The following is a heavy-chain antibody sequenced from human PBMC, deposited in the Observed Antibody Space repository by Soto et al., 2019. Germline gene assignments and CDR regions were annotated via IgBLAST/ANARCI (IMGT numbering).Heavy chain of an antibody. CDR1: GFSLSTSGVG. V-gene: IGHV2-5*02. D-gene: IGHD3-9*01. CDR3: APLVGILTGYCRFDP. CDR2: IYWDDDK. J-gene: IGHJ5*02. Sequence: SGPTLVNPTQTLTLTCTFSGFSLSTSGVGVGWIRQPPGKALEWLALIYWDDDKRYSPSLKSRLTITKDTSKNQVVLTMTNMDPVDTASYYCAPLVGILTGYCRFDPWGQGTLVTVSS.